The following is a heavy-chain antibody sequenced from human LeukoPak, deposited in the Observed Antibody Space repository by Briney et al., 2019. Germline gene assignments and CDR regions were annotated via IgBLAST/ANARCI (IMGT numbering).Heavy chain of an antibody. D-gene: IGHD5-12*01. J-gene: IGHJ4*02. CDR1: GFTFSSYS. CDR2: IKSKTDGGTT. Sequence: YPGGSLRLSCAASGFTFSSYSMNWVRQAPGKGLEWVGRIKSKTDGGTTDYAAPVKGRFTISRDDSKNTLYLQMNSLKTEDTAVYYCTTDVWPLYSGYDYLSFDYWGQGTLVTVSS. V-gene: IGHV3-15*01. CDR3: TTDVWPLYSGYDYLSFDY.